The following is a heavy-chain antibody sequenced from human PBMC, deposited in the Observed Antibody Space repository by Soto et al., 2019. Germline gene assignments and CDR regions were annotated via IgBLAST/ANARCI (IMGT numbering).Heavy chain of an antibody. D-gene: IGHD4-17*01. CDR1: GFTFDDYA. V-gene: IGHV3-9*01. CDR2: ISWNSGSI. CDR3: AKGSRGDYYYYYMDV. J-gene: IGHJ6*03. Sequence: GGSLRLSCAASGFTFDDYAMHWVRQAPGKGLEWVSGISWNSGSIGYADSVKGRFTISRDNAKNSLYLQMNSLRAEDTALYYCAKGSRGDYYYYYMDVWGKGTTVTVSS.